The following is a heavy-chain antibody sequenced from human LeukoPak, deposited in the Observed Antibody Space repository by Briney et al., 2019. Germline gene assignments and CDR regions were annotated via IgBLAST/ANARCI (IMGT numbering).Heavy chain of an antibody. V-gene: IGHV3-23*01. Sequence: GGSLRFSCAASGFTFSTYAMSWVRQAPGGGLEWVSVISSSGGSTYYADSVQGRFTISRDNSKNTLYLQMNSLRAADTAVYYCAKKAEAYGDSVSQYWGRGTLVTVSS. CDR3: AKKAEAYGDSVSQY. D-gene: IGHD4-17*01. CDR2: ISSSGGST. J-gene: IGHJ1*01. CDR1: GFTFSTYA.